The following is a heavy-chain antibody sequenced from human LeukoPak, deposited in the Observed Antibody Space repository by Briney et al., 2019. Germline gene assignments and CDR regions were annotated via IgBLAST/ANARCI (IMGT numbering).Heavy chain of an antibody. J-gene: IGHJ4*02. V-gene: IGHV3-30*02. CDR2: IRYVGSSQ. CDR1: GFNFSNYG. CDR3: AKDVWPSVSDSKLDH. Sequence: GGSLRLSCATSGFNFSNYGMHWVRQAPGEGVEGVAFIRYVGSSQFYAHSVQGRFTISRDNSKDTIFLQMNSLRAEDTALAYCAKDVWPSVSDSKLDHWGQGALVTVSA. D-gene: IGHD2-21*02.